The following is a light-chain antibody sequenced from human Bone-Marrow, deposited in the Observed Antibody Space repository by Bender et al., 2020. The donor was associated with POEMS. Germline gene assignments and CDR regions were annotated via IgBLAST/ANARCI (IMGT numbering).Light chain of an antibody. CDR1: GSDVGGYNL. CDR2: DVD. V-gene: IGLV2-14*02. Sequence: SALTQPASVSGSPGQSITISCTGTGSDVGGYNLISWYQQYLGKAPKIIMYDVDKRPSGVSHRFSGSKSGNTASLTISGLQAEDEADYYCSSYTSSSTVFGGGTKLTVL. CDR3: SSYTSSSTV. J-gene: IGLJ3*02.